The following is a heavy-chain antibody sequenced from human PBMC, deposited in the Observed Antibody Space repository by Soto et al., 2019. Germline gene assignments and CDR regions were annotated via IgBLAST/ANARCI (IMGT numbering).Heavy chain of an antibody. CDR3: ARSLHLGESNWFDP. V-gene: IGHV3-23*01. CDR1: GCTFSSYA. Sequence: GGSLRLSCAASGCTFSSYAMSWVRQAPGKGLEWVSAISGSGGSTYYADSVKGRFTISRDISKNTLYLQMNSLRAEDTAVYYYARSLHLGESNWFDPWGQGTLVTVSS. J-gene: IGHJ5*02. CDR2: ISGSGGST. D-gene: IGHD3-16*01.